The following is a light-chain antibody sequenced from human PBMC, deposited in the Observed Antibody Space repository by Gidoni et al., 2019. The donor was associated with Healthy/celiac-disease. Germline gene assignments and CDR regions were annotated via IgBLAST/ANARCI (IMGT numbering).Light chain of an antibody. V-gene: IGKV3-20*01. J-gene: IGKJ4*01. CDR2: GAS. CDR1: QSVSSSY. CDR3: QQYESSPLT. Sequence: EIVLTQSPGTLSLSPGERATLSCRASQSVSSSYLAWYQQKPGQAPRLLIYGASSRATGIPDRFSGSGSGTDFTLPISRLGPEDFAVYYCQQYESSPLTFGGGTKVEIK.